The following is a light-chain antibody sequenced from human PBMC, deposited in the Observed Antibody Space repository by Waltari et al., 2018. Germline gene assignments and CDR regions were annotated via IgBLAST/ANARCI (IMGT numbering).Light chain of an antibody. CDR2: EDN. Sequence: NFFLTQPHSVSESPGKTVTLPCPPRHCHLSGHYVPLFQQRPRSAPTTVIYEDNQRPSGVPDRFSGSIDSSSNSASLTISGRKTEDAADYYCQSFDSSYHKVFGGGTKLTVL. J-gene: IGLJ3*02. CDR1: HCHLSGHY. V-gene: IGLV6-57*03. CDR3: QSFDSSYHKV.